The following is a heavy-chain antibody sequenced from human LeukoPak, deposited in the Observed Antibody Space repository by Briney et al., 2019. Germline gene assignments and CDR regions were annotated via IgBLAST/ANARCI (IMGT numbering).Heavy chain of an antibody. CDR3: ARKKDSSVWPTIDY. Sequence: GGSLRLSCAASGFTFSSYAIHWVRQAPGKGLEWVAVISYDGSNKYYADSVKGRFTISRDNSKNTLYLQMNSLRAEDTAVYYCARKKDSSVWPTIDYWGQGTLVTVSS. CDR2: ISYDGSNK. J-gene: IGHJ4*02. D-gene: IGHD6-19*01. CDR1: GFTFSSYA. V-gene: IGHV3-30-3*01.